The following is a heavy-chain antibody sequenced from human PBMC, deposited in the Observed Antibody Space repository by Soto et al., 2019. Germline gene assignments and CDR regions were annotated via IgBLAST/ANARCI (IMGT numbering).Heavy chain of an antibody. CDR3: ARPNSRQDDAFDI. J-gene: IGHJ3*02. CDR2: IYYSGST. D-gene: IGHD7-27*01. CDR1: GGSISSYY. Sequence: SETLSLTCTVSGGSISSYYWSWIRQPPGKGLEWIGYIYYSGSTNYNPSLKSRVTISVDTSKNQFSLKLSSVTAADTAVYYCARPNSRQDDAFDIWGQGTMVTVSS. V-gene: IGHV4-59*01.